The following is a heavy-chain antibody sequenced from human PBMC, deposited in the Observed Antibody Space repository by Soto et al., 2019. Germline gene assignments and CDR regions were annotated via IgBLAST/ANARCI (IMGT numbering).Heavy chain of an antibody. CDR2: MNPNSGNT. CDR3: ARGKGFFTIFGVDKYYFDY. D-gene: IGHD3-3*01. V-gene: IGHV1-8*01. Sequence: ASVKVSCKASGYTFTSYDINWVRQATGQGLEWMGWMNPNSGNTGYAQKFQGRVTMTRNTSISTAYMELSSLRSEDTAVYYCARGKGFFTIFGVDKYYFDYWGQGTLVTVSS. CDR1: GYTFTSYD. J-gene: IGHJ4*02.